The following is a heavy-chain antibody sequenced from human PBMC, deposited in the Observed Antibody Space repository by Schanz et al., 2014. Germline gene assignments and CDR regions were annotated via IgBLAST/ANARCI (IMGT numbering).Heavy chain of an antibody. D-gene: IGHD6-19*01. CDR1: GFTFSSYA. CDR2: IGVDGTTT. Sequence: EVQLAESGGGLVQPGGSLRLSCAASGFTFSSYAMSWVRQAPGKGLEWVSVIGVDGTTTYYADSVKGRFTISRDNAKSSLYLQMNSLRVEDTAVYYCAASSGWHPSTDYWGQGTLVTVSS. CDR3: AASSGWHPSTDY. J-gene: IGHJ4*02. V-gene: IGHV3-23*04.